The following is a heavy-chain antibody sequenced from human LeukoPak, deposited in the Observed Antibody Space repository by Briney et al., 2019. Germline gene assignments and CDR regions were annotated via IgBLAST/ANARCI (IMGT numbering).Heavy chain of an antibody. D-gene: IGHD4-17*01. J-gene: IGHJ4*02. CDR2: ISYDGSNK. V-gene: IGHV3-30*04. CDR1: GFTFSSYA. Sequence: GGSLRLSCAASGFTFSSYAMHWVRQAPGKGLEWVAVISYDGSNKYYADSVKGRFTISRDNSKNTLYLQMNSLRAEDTAVYYCAKRPSDYGDYVTYFDYWGQGTLVTVSS. CDR3: AKRPSDYGDYVTYFDY.